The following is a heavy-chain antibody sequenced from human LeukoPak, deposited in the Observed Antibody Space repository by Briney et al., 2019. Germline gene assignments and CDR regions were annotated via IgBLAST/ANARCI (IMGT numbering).Heavy chain of an antibody. D-gene: IGHD3-10*01. Sequence: GGSLRLSCAASGFTFNTYGIHWVRQAPGKGLEWVSVISYDGSNKYYADSVKGRFTISRDNSKNTLYLQMNSLRAEDTAVYYCARSPNLLSEFFDYWGQGTLDTVSS. V-gene: IGHV3-30*03. CDR3: ARSPNLLSEFFDY. J-gene: IGHJ4*02. CDR2: ISYDGSNK. CDR1: GFTFNTYG.